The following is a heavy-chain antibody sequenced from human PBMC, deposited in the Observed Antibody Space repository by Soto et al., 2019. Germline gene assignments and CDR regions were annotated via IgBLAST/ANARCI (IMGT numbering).Heavy chain of an antibody. CDR3: ASSLEYYYDSSGRSHDAFDI. CDR1: GGTFSSYA. D-gene: IGHD3-22*01. CDR2: IIPIFGTA. Sequence: SVKVSCKASGGTFSSYAISWVRQAPGQGLEWMGGIIPIFGTANYAQKFQGRVTITADESTSTAYMELSSLRSEDTAVYYCASSLEYYYDSSGRSHDAFDIWGQGTMVTVS. J-gene: IGHJ3*02. V-gene: IGHV1-69*13.